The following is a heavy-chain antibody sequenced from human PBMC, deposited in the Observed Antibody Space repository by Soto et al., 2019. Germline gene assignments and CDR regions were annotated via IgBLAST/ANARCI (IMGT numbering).Heavy chain of an antibody. J-gene: IGHJ6*02. D-gene: IGHD3-22*01. CDR2: ISPYNDDT. Sequence: GASVKLSCKASGYTFTSYGINCVRQAPEQGLEWLGWISPYNDDTKYAQKLRGRVAMTTDTSSRTAYMALRSLSSDDTAVYFCARGGYYDSSGSRNYHYYGMDVWGQGTTVTVSS. V-gene: IGHV1-18*01. CDR1: GYTFTSYG. CDR3: ARGGYYDSSGSRNYHYYGMDV.